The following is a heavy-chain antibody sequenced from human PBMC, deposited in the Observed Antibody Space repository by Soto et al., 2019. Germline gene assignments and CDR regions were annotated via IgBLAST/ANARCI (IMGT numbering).Heavy chain of an antibody. D-gene: IGHD2-8*01. Sequence: EVQLVESGGGLIQPGGSLRLSCAASGFTVSSNYMSWVRQAPGKGLEWVSVIYSGGSTYYADSVKGRFTISRDNSKNTLYLQMNSLRAEDTAVYYCARDRYCTNGVCHAFDYWGQGTLVTVSS. CDR3: ARDRYCTNGVCHAFDY. V-gene: IGHV3-53*01. CDR1: GFTVSSNY. CDR2: IYSGGST. J-gene: IGHJ4*02.